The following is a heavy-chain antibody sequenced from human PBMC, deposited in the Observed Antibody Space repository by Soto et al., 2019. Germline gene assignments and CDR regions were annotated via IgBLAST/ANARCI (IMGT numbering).Heavy chain of an antibody. CDR2: VDPSDSYT. CDR1: GYSFTSYW. J-gene: IGHJ3*02. Sequence: DSLKISCKGSGYSFTSYWISWVRQMPGKGLEWMGRVDPSDSYTNYSPSFQSHGTISADKSISTAYLQWSSLKASDTARYYCARRIMSSYDAFDIWGQGEMVTVSS. D-gene: IGHD3-16*01. V-gene: IGHV5-10-1*01. CDR3: ARRIMSSYDAFDI.